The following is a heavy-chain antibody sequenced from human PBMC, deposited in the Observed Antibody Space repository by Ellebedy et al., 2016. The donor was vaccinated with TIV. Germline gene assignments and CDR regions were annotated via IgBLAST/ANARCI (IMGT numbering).Heavy chain of an antibody. D-gene: IGHD2/OR15-2a*01. V-gene: IGHV5-51*01. CDR1: GYRFTSYW. CDR3: ALNKDWYFDL. Sequence: GGSLRLSCKGSGYRFTSYWIGWVRQMPGKGLEWMGIIYPGDSDTRYSPSFQGQVTISVYRSINTAYLQWSSLEASDTAMYYCALNKDWYFDLWGRGTLVTVSS. CDR2: IYPGDSDT. J-gene: IGHJ2*01.